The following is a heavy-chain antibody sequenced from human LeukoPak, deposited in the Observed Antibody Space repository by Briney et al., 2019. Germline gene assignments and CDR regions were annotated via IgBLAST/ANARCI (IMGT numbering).Heavy chain of an antibody. J-gene: IGHJ4*02. CDR2: IRSEADGGTL. Sequence: GSLRLSCAASEFSLINAWMSWVRQAPGKGLEWVGRIRSEADGGTLDYAALVKGRFTISRDASKNTLYLQMNSLKTEDTAVYYCTTVIMGTPKDDYWGQGTLVTVSS. CDR3: TTVIMGTPKDDY. CDR1: EFSLINAW. V-gene: IGHV3-15*01. D-gene: IGHD4-23*01.